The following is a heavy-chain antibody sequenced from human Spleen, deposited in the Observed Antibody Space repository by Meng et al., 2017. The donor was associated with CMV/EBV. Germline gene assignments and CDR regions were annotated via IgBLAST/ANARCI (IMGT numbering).Heavy chain of an antibody. CDR1: RFTFSSYA. J-gene: IGHJ6*02. D-gene: IGHD4-17*01. CDR2: ISGRGGST. V-gene: IGHV3-23*01. CDR3: ARLLRSDYYGMDV. Sequence: GGSLRLSCAASRFTFSSYAMTWVRWVRQAPGRGLEWVSTISGRGGSTYYADSVKGRFTISRDNSKNTLYLQMNSLRAEDTAVYYCARLLRSDYYGMDVWGQGTTVTVSS.